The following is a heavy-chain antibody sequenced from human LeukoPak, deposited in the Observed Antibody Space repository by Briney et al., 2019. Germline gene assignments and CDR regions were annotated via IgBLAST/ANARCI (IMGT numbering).Heavy chain of an antibody. D-gene: IGHD1-7*01. CDR1: GFTFSAYA. J-gene: IGHJ4*02. Sequence: GGSLRLSCAASGFTFSAYAIDWVRQAPGKGLEWVSSINGDSSHIYYADSVKGRFTIARDNAKNSLHLQMNSLRVEDTAIFYCAKDVYNWNFYFDYWGQGTLVTVSS. CDR2: INGDSSHI. CDR3: AKDVYNWNFYFDY. V-gene: IGHV3-21*04.